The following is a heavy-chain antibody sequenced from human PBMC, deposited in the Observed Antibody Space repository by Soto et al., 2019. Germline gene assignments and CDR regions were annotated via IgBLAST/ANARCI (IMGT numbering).Heavy chain of an antibody. CDR3: ARGVYGRDSL. CDR1: GGSISSINW. J-gene: IGHJ4*02. CDR2: IHHSGST. Sequence: QVQLQESGPGLVKPSVTLSLTCAVYGGSISSINWWSWVRQHPGKGLEWIGEIHHSGSTNYNPSLKTRVSISVDKSKHQCSLKLSSVTAADTAVYYCARGVYGRDSLWGRGTLVTVSS. V-gene: IGHV4-4*02. D-gene: IGHD2-21*02.